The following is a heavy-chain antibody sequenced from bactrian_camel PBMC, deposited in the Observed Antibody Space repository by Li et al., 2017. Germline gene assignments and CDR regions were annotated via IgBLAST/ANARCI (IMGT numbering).Heavy chain of an antibody. CDR2: IYARNGRS. CDR3: APDFWVLGERPEYCNN. D-gene: IGHD3*01. V-gene: IGHV3S1*01. CDR1: GYATSHYC. J-gene: IGHJ4*01. Sequence: VQLVESGGGSVQEGQSLKLSCAISGYATSHYCIAWFRLSSGREREEVAHIYARNGRSDVADSVKGRFTISQDNAQNTRYLQMDNLKPEDTAVYYCAPDFWVLGERPEYCNNWGQGTQVTVS.